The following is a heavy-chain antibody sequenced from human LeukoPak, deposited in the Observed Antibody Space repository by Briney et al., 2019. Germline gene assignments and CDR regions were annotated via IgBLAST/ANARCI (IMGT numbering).Heavy chain of an antibody. CDR1: GGSISSGAYS. Sequence: PSQTLSLTCAVSGGSISSGAYSWSWIRQPPGKGLEWIGYIYHSGSTYYNPSLKSRVTISVDRSKNQFSLKLSSVTAADTAVYYCAREPFSRGNSYGTGAFDIWGQGTMVNVSS. J-gene: IGHJ3*02. V-gene: IGHV4-30-2*01. D-gene: IGHD5-18*01. CDR3: AREPFSRGNSYGTGAFDI. CDR2: IYHSGST.